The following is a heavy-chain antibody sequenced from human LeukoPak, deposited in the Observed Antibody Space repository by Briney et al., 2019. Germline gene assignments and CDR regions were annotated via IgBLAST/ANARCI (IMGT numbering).Heavy chain of an antibody. J-gene: IGHJ4*02. D-gene: IGHD6-19*01. Sequence: GGSLRLSCAASGFTFSSYEMNWVRQAPGKGLEWVSYISSSGSTIYYADSVKGRFTISRDNSKNTLYLQMGSLRAEDMAVYYCARGRTAVATPTTHWGQGTLVTVSS. CDR3: ARGRTAVATPTTH. CDR2: ISSSGSTI. CDR1: GFTFSSYE. V-gene: IGHV3-48*03.